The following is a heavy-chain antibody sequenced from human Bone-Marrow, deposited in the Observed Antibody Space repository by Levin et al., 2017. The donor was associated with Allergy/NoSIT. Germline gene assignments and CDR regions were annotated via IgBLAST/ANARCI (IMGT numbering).Heavy chain of an antibody. V-gene: IGHV1-69*06. D-gene: IGHD3-3*01. CDR2: IIPIFGTA. CDR1: GGTFSSYA. J-gene: IGHJ6*03. Sequence: KISCKASGGTFSSYAISWVRQAPGQGLEWMGGIIPIFGTANYAQKFQGRVTITADKSTSTAYMELSSLRSEDTAVYYCASLHPLRFLEWLLSRPGSYDDYYMDVWGKGTTVTVSS. CDR3: ASLHPLRFLEWLLSRPGSYDDYYMDV.